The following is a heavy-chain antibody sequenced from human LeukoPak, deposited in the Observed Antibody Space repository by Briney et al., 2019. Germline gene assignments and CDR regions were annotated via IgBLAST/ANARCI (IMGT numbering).Heavy chain of an antibody. D-gene: IGHD6-6*01. CDR3: ASRIAARPDSHDAFDI. CDR1: GGSISSYY. V-gene: IGHV4-59*01. CDR2: IYYSGST. J-gene: IGHJ3*02. Sequence: SETLSLTRTVSGGSISSYYWSWIRQPPGKGLEWIGHIYYSGSTNYNPSLKSRVTISVDTSKNQLSLKLSSVTAADTAVYYCASRIAARPDSHDAFDIWGQGTMVTVSS.